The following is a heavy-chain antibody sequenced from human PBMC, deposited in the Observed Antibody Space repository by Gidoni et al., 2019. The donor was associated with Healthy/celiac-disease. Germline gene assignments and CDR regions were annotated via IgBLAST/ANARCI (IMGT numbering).Heavy chain of an antibody. CDR2: IYYSGST. CDR1: GGSISSYY. D-gene: IGHD4-17*01. CDR3: ARHVPPLATVTSRNWFDP. Sequence: QVQLQESGPGLVKPSETLSLTCTVSGGSISSYYWSWIRQPPGKGLEWIGYIYYSGSTNYNPSLKSRVTISVDTSKNQFSLKLSSVTAADTAVYYCARHVPPLATVTSRNWFDPWGQGTLVTVSS. J-gene: IGHJ5*02. V-gene: IGHV4-59*08.